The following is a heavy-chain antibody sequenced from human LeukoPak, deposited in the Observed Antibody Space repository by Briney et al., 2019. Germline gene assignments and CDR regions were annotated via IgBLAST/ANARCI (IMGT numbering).Heavy chain of an antibody. J-gene: IGHJ6*02. D-gene: IGHD3-3*01. Sequence: SETLSLTCTVSGASIRANHHYWAWVRQPPGKGLEWIGTIFSSGTAYCNPSLRTRVSISVDTSKNQFSLKLSSVTAADTAVYYCASHRRDLTISPGHYYYGMDVWGQGTTVTVSS. CDR3: ASHRRDLTISPGHYYYGMDV. CDR2: IFSSGTA. V-gene: IGHV4-39*01. CDR1: GASIRANHHY.